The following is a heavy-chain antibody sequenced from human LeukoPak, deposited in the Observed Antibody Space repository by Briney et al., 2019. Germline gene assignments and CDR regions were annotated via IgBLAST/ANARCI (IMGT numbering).Heavy chain of an antibody. J-gene: IGHJ4*02. V-gene: IGHV4-31*03. CDR2: IYYSGST. CDR1: GGSISSGGYY. CDR3: ARDSIAAAGTVVSYYFDY. D-gene: IGHD6-13*01. Sequence: PSETLSLTCTVSGGSISSGGYYWSWIRQHPGKGLEWIGYIYYSGSTYYNPSLKSRVTISVDTSKNQFSLKLSSVTAADTAVYYCARDSIAAAGTVVSYYFDYWGQGTLVTVSS.